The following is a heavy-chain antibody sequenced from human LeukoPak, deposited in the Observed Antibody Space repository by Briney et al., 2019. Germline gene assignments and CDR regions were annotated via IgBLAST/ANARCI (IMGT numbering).Heavy chain of an antibody. CDR2: IKTKTDGGAI. D-gene: IGHD1-26*01. CDR3: TTAYSGTYPLVY. V-gene: IGHV3-15*01. Sequence: PGGSLRLSCAASGFSFNDAWMSWVRQAPGKGLEWVGRIKTKTDGGAIDYAAPVKGRFTISRDDSKNTLYLQMNSLKTEDTALYSCTTAYSGTYPLVYWGQGTLVTVSS. CDR1: GFSFNDAW. J-gene: IGHJ4*02.